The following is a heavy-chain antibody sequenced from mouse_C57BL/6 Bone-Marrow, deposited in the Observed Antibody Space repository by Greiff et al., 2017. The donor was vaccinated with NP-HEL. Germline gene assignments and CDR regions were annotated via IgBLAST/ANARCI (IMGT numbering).Heavy chain of an antibody. D-gene: IGHD2-4*01. Sequence: EVMLVESGGGLVQPGGSMKLSCAASGFTFSDAWMDWVRQSPEKGLEWVAEIRNKANNHATYYAESVKGRFTISRDDSKSSVYLQMNSLRAEDTGIYYGTRAASYDYGGEVWFAYWGQGTLVTVSA. CDR2: IRNKANNHAT. J-gene: IGHJ3*01. V-gene: IGHV6-6*01. CDR1: GFTFSDAW. CDR3: TRAASYDYGGEVWFAY.